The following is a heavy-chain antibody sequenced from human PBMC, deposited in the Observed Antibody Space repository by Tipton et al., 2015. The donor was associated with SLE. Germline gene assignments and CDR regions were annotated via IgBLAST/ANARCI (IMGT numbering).Heavy chain of an antibody. D-gene: IGHD3-16*01. V-gene: IGHV4-4*02. CDR1: GGSIRSSNW. CDR2: IHHSGST. J-gene: IGHJ4*02. CDR3: ARAIGVNYFNF. Sequence: TLSLTCAVSGGSIRSSNWWSWVRQPPGKGLEWIGEIHHSGSTNYNPSLKSRVTISVDTSKNQFSLKLSSVTAADTAVYYCARAIGVNYFNFWGQGILVNVSP.